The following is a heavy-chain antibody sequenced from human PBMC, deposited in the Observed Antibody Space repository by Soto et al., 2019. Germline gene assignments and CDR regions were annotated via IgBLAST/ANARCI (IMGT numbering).Heavy chain of an antibody. Sequence: QVQLQESGPGLVKPSGTLSLTCAVSGGSISSSYWWSWVRQPPGKGLEWIGEIYHSGSTNYNTSLKSRVTIPVDKSKNQFSLKVTPVTAADTAMYYCARVSGSYYYGMDVWGQGTTVTVSS. J-gene: IGHJ6*02. CDR2: IYHSGST. CDR3: ARVSGSYYYGMDV. V-gene: IGHV4-4*02. CDR1: GGSISSSYW.